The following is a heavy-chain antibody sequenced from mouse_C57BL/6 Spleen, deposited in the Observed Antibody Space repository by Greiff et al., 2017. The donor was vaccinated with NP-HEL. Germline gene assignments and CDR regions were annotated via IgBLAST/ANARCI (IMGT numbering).Heavy chain of an antibody. Sequence: VQGVESGAELVKPGASVKISCKASGYAFSSYWMNWVKQRPGKGLEWIGQIYPGDGDTNSNGKFKGKATLTADKSSSTAYMQLSSLTSEDSAVYFCARDSIYYGNYGYFDVWGTGATVTVSS. J-gene: IGHJ1*03. CDR3: ARDSIYYGNYGYFDV. V-gene: IGHV1-80*01. CDR2: IYPGDGDT. CDR1: GYAFSSYW. D-gene: IGHD2-1*01.